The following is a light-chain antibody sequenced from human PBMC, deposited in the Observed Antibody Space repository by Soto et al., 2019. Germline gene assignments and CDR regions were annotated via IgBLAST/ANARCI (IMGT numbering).Light chain of an antibody. Sequence: EIVMTQSPATLSLSPGERSTLSCRASQTIDNTLAWYQRKPGQAPRLLIYDASTRATGVPARFSGSGSGTDFTLTISSLQSEDFAVYYCQQYNSWPETFGQGTTGDIK. CDR1: QTIDNT. V-gene: IGKV3-15*01. CDR2: DAS. CDR3: QQYNSWPET. J-gene: IGKJ1*01.